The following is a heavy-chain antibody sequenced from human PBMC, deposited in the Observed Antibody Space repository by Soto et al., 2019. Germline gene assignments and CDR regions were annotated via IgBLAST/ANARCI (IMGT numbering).Heavy chain of an antibody. D-gene: IGHD2-2*01. CDR1: GGTFSSYA. CDR3: AREPAAPVDYYYYGMDV. V-gene: IGHV1-69*01. Sequence: QVQLVQSGAEVKKPGSSVKVSCKASGGTFSSYAISWVRQAPGQGLEWMGGIIPIFGTANYAQKFQGRVTITADESTSTAYMELSSLRYEDTAVYYCAREPAAPVDYYYYGMDVWGQGTTVTVSS. CDR2: IIPIFGTA. J-gene: IGHJ6*02.